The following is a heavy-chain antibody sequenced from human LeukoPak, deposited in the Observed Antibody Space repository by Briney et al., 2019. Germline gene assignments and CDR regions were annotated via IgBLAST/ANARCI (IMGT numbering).Heavy chain of an antibody. J-gene: IGHJ3*02. D-gene: IGHD1-26*01. CDR1: GFTFSSYA. Sequence: GGSLRLSCAASGFTFSSYAMHWVRQAPGKGPEYVSAISSNGGSSYYANSVKGRFTISRDNSKSTLYLQMGSLKAEDMAVYYCARGKWELPLGAFDIWGQGTMVTVSS. CDR2: ISSNGGSS. V-gene: IGHV3-64*01. CDR3: ARGKWELPLGAFDI.